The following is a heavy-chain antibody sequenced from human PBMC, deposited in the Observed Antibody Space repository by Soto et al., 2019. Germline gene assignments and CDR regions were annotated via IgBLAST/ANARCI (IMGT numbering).Heavy chain of an antibody. Sequence: QLQLQESGPGLVKPSETLSLTCSVSGGSISSSSYFWGWIRQPPGKGLEWIANIYYSGSTYYNPSLKSRVTISVDTSKHQFSLKLSSVTAADTAVYYCARRNSGYGYFDYWGQGTLVTVSS. CDR2: IYYSGST. J-gene: IGHJ4*02. CDR1: GGSISSSSYF. V-gene: IGHV4-39*01. CDR3: ARRNSGYGYFDY. D-gene: IGHD3-22*01.